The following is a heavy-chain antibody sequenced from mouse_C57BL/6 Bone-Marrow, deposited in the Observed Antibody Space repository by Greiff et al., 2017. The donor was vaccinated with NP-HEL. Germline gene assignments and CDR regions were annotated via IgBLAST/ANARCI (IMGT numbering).Heavy chain of an antibody. CDR2: ISSGGSYT. CDR1: GFTFSSYG. V-gene: IGHV5-6*02. J-gene: IGHJ2*01. Sequence: EVMLVESGGDLVKPGGSLKLSCAASGFTFSSYGMSWVRQTPDKRLEWVATISSGGSYTYYPDSVKGRFTISRDNAKNTLYLQMSSLKSEDTAMYYCARQAPHFDYGGQGTTLTVSS. D-gene: IGHD1-3*01. CDR3: ARQAPHFDY.